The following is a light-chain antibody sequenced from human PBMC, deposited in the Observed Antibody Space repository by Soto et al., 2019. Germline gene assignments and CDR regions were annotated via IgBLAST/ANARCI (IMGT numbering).Light chain of an antibody. V-gene: IGLV2-11*01. CDR1: RGDVGGYNF. CDR2: DVT. J-gene: IGLJ1*01. Sequence: QSALTQPRSVSGSPGQSVTISCTGTRGDVGGYNFVSWYQQHPGKAPKLMIFDVTKQPSGVPDRFSGSKSGNTASLTISGLQADDEADYYCCSFAGSHTSPAFGPGTKLTVL. CDR3: CSFAGSHTSPA.